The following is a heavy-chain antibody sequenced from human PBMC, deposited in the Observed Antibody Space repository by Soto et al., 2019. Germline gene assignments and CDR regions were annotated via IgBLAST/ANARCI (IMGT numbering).Heavy chain of an antibody. D-gene: IGHD3-16*01. CDR1: GFTFRSYV. V-gene: IGHV3-30*19. J-gene: IGHJ4*02. CDR3: ARWGTTGGLDV. Sequence: QVQLVESGGGVVQPGTALRLSWVGSGFTFRSYVIHWVRQAPGKGLEGVALTSYDGSNKYYDDSVKGRFTISRDNSRNTVDLQMDSLRLEDTALYYCARWGTTGGLDVWGQGTLVSVSS. CDR2: TSYDGSNK.